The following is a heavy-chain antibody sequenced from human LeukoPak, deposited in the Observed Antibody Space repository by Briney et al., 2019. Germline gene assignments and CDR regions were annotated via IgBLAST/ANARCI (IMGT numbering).Heavy chain of an antibody. J-gene: IGHJ4*02. CDR3: AKEGPDCGGDCYGVFDY. CDR2: ISYDGTNK. V-gene: IGHV3-30*18. D-gene: IGHD2-21*02. CDR1: GFTFSSYG. Sequence: PGGSLRLSCAVSGFTFSSYGMHWVRQAPGKGLEWMAVISYDGTNKYYADSVKGRFTISRDNSKNTLYLQMNGLRAEDTAVYYCAKEGPDCGGDCYGVFDYWGQGTLVTVSS.